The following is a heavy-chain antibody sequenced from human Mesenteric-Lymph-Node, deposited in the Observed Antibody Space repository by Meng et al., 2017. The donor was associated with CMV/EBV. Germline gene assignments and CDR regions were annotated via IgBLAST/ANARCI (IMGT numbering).Heavy chain of an antibody. V-gene: IGHV3-30-3*01. D-gene: IGHD3-3*01. CDR1: GFTFSSYA. CDR2: ISYDGSNK. Sequence: GESLKISCAASGFTFSSYAMHWVRQAPGKGLEWVAVISYDGSNKYYADSVKGRFTISRDNSKNTLYLQMNSLRAEDTAVYYCARPPGAYYDFWSGHDYWGQGTLVTVSS. J-gene: IGHJ4*02. CDR3: ARPPGAYYDFWSGHDY.